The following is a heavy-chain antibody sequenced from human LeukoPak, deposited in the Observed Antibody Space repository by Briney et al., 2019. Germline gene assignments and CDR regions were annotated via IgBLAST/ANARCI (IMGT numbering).Heavy chain of an antibody. V-gene: IGHV1-69*05. CDR2: IIPIFGTA. CDR1: GGTFSSYA. D-gene: IGHD6-6*01. Sequence: ASVKVSCKASGGTFSSYAISWVRQAPGQGLEWMGGIIPIFGTANYAQKFQGRVTITTDESTSTAYMELSSLRSEDTAVYYCARDHGGSSYNWFDPWGQGTLVTVSS. J-gene: IGHJ5*02. CDR3: ARDHGGSSYNWFDP.